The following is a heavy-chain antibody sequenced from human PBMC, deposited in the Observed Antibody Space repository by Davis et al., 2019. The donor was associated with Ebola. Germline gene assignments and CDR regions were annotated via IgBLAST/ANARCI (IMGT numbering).Heavy chain of an antibody. CDR1: GFTFSSYG. Sequence: PGGSLRLSCAASGFTFSSYGMHWVRQAPGKGLEWVAVIWYDGSNKYYADSVKGRFTISRDNSKNTLYLQMNSLRAEDTAVYYCARGARLIVGATAGPFDYWGQGTLVTVSS. D-gene: IGHD1-26*01. J-gene: IGHJ4*02. CDR3: ARGARLIVGATAGPFDY. CDR2: IWYDGSNK. V-gene: IGHV3-33*01.